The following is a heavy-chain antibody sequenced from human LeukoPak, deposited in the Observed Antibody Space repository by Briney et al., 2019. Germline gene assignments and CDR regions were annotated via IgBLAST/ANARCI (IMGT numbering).Heavy chain of an antibody. J-gene: IGHJ5*02. CDR3: AREGSLYDSGNYYLSWFDP. V-gene: IGHV1-18*01. D-gene: IGHD3-22*01. CDR2: ISAYNGDT. CDR1: GYTFNSYG. Sequence: ASVKVSCKTSGYTFNSYGIAWVRQDPGQGLEWVGWISAYNGDTNYAQNLQHRVTMTTDTSTTTAYMELRSLRSDYTAVYYCAREGSLYDSGNYYLSWFDPWGQGTLVTVSS.